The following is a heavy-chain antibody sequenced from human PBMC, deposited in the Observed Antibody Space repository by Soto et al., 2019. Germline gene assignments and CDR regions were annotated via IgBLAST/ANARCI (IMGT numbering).Heavy chain of an antibody. CDR3: TIVRVADSALDH. CDR1: GFIFSNNG. V-gene: IGHV3-30*02. J-gene: IGHJ4*02. CDR2: MSYDGSDT. D-gene: IGHD3-10*02. Sequence: SCKASGFIFSNNGMHWVRQTPGKGLEWVAFMSYDGSDTFYADSVKGRFTISRDNSKNTLFLHMSNLRAEDTAMYYCTIVRVADSALDHWGQGTLVTVSS.